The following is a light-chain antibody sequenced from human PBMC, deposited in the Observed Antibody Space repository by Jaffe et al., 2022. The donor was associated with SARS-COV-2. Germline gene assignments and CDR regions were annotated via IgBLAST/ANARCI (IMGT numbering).Light chain of an antibody. Sequence: SYELTQPPSVSVSPGQTAKITCSGDALAKKYAYWYQQKSGQAPVLVIYEDIKRPSGIPERFSGSSSGTMATLTISGVQVEDEADYYCYSTDSSGNHGVFGGGTKLTVL. CDR3: YSTDSSGNHGV. CDR2: EDI. V-gene: IGLV3-10*01. J-gene: IGLJ3*02. CDR1: ALAKKY.